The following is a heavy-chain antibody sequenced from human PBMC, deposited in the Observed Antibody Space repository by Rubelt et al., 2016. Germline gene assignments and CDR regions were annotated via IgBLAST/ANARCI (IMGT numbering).Heavy chain of an antibody. CDR2: IYHSGRT. J-gene: IGHJ4*02. Sequence: QVQLQESGPGLVKSSETLSLTCTVSGYSISSGHYWGWIRQPPGKGLEWIGSIYHSGRTFYNPSLKSRVTISEDTSKNQFSLNLRSVTAADTAVYYCARSFMVVSAIDYWGQGTLVTVSS. D-gene: IGHD2-15*01. CDR1: GYSISSGHY. CDR3: ARSFMVVSAIDY. V-gene: IGHV4-38-2*02.